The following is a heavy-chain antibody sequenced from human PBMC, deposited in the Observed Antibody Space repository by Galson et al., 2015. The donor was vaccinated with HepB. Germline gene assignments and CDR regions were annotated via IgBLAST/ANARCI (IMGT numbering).Heavy chain of an antibody. CDR1: GFTFNTYW. V-gene: IGHV3-74*01. D-gene: IGHD4-17*01. CDR3: ARFGDYGSAHYYYGMDV. CDR2: INSDGSST. J-gene: IGHJ6*02. Sequence: SLRLSCAASGFTFNTYWMHWVRQAPGEGLVWVSRINSDGSSTNYADSVKGRFTISRDNAKNTLYLQMNSLRAEDTAVYYCARFGDYGSAHYYYGMDVWGQGTKVTVSS.